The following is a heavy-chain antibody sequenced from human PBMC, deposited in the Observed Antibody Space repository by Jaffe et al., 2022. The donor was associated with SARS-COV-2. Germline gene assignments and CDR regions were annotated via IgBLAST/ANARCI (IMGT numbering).Heavy chain of an antibody. D-gene: IGHD6-6*01. J-gene: IGHJ6*02. CDR3: ARDSSPFRIPIQARPGAQTYYYGMDV. CDR1: GGSISSGSYY. Sequence: QVQLQESGPGLVKPSQTLSLTCTVSGGSISSGSYYWSWIRQPAGKGLEWIGRIYTSGSTNYNPSLKSRVTISVDTSKNQFSLKLSSVTAADTAVYYCARDSSPFRIPIQARPGAQTYYYGMDVWGQGTTVTVSS. V-gene: IGHV4-61*02. CDR2: IYTSGST.